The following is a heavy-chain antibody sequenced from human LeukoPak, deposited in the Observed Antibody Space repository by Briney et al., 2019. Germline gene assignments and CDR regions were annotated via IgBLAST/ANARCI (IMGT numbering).Heavy chain of an antibody. D-gene: IGHD2-21*02. V-gene: IGHV5-51*01. CDR3: ARQRGDNAENFDY. CDR1: EYSFTSHY. Sequence: PGESLKISCKGSEYSFTSHYIGWVRQMPGKGLEWMGIIYPDDSNTRYSPSFQGQVTISADKSISTAYLQWSSLKASDTAMYYCARQRGDNAENFDYWGQGTLVTVSS. J-gene: IGHJ4*02. CDR2: IYPDDSNT.